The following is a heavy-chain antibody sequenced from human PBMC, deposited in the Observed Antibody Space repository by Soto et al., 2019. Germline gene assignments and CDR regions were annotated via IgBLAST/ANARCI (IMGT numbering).Heavy chain of an antibody. CDR1: GGTFSTHA. V-gene: IGHV1-69*13. J-gene: IGHJ6*02. Sequence: SVKVSCKASGGTFSTHAIIWVRQAPGHGLEWMGGIIPISGTTYYTQKFQGRVTITADEPTSTAFMELSSLKSDDTAVFYCARGYCSGGNCYSRMDVWGQGTMVTVSS. CDR3: ARGYCSGGNCYSRMDV. D-gene: IGHD2-15*01. CDR2: IIPISGTT.